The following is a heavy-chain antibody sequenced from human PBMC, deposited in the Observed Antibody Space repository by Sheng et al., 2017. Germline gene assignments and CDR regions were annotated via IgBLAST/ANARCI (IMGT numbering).Heavy chain of an antibody. CDR3: ARDMRRYHFDY. J-gene: IGHJ4*02. Sequence: QLQLQESGPGLVKPSETLSLTCTVSGGSISSSSYYWGWIRQPPGKGLEWIGSIYYSGSTYYNPSLKSRVTISVDTSKNQFSLKLSSVTAADTAVYYCARDMRRYHFDYWGQGTLVTVSS. CDR1: GGSISSSSYY. V-gene: IGHV4-39*07. CDR2: IYYSGST. D-gene: IGHD1-1*01.